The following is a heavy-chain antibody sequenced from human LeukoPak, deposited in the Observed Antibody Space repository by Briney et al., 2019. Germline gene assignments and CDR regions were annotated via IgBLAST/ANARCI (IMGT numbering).Heavy chain of an antibody. D-gene: IGHD1-26*01. J-gene: IGHJ4*02. CDR3: ARGGSLTTRWLDY. CDR2: INTNTGSP. V-gene: IGHV7-4-1*02. Sequence: GASVKVSCKTSGYTFTSYDINWVRQTTGQGLEWMGWINTNTGSPTYAQGFTGRFVFSLDTSVSTAYLQISSLKAEDTAVYYCARGGSLTTRWLDYWGQGTLVTVSS. CDR1: GYTFTSYD.